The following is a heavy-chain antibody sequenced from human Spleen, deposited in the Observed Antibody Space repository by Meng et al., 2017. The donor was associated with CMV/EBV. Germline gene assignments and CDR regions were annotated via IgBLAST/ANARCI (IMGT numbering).Heavy chain of an antibody. CDR1: GGSVSSGSYY. CDR3: ARDSRNYDILTGYYSYYYYGMDV. Sequence: SETLSLTCTVSGGSVSSGSYYWSWIRQPPGKGLEWIGYIYYSGSTNYNPSLKSRVTISVDKSKNQFSLKLSSVTAADTAVYYCARDSRNYDILTGYYSYYYYGMDVWGQGTTVTVSS. CDR2: IYYSGST. J-gene: IGHJ6*02. D-gene: IGHD3-9*01. V-gene: IGHV4-61*01.